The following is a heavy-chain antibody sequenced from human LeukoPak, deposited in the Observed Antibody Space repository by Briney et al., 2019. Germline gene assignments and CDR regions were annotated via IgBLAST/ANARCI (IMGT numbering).Heavy chain of an antibody. CDR2: IYYSGST. D-gene: IGHD3-9*01. CDR3: AREAGYDILTGYYGPNWFDP. J-gene: IGHJ5*02. V-gene: IGHV4-30-4*01. CDR1: GGSISSGDYY. Sequence: SETLSLTCTVSGGSISSGDYYWSWIRQPPGKGLEWIGYIYYSGSTYYNPSLKSRVTISVDTSKNQFSLKLGSVTAADTAVYYCAREAGYDILTGYYGPNWFDPWGQGTLVTVSS.